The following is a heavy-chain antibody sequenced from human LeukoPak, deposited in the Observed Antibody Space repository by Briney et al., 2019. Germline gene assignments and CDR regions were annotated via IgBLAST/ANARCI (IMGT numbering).Heavy chain of an antibody. V-gene: IGHV1-2*02. CDR3: ARAGSIVATIGYYYYMDV. CDR1: GYTFTDYY. J-gene: IGHJ6*03. D-gene: IGHD5-12*01. CDR2: INPNSGGT. Sequence: ASVKVSCKASGYTFTDYYMHWVRQAPGQGLEWMGWINPNSGGTNYAQKFQGRVTMTRDTSISTAYMELSRLRSDDTAVYYCARAGSIVATIGYYYYMDVWGKGTTVTVSS.